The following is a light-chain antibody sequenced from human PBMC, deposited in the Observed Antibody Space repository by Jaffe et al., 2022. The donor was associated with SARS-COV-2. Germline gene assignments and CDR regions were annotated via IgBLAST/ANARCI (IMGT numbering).Light chain of an antibody. V-gene: IGLV2-11*01. CDR2: DVN. J-gene: IGLJ1*01. CDR1: SSDVGDYKF. Sequence: QSALTQPRSVSGSPGQSVTISCTGTSSDVGDYKFVSWYQQHPGKAPKLMIYDVNERPSGVPDRFSGSKSGNTASLTISGLQAEDEADYYCCSYAGNYVFGTGTKVTVL. CDR3: CSYAGNYV.